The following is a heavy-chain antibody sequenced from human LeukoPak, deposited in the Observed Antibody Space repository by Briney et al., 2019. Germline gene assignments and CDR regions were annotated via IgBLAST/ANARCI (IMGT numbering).Heavy chain of an antibody. CDR2: VSSGGGTT. CDR3: ARDLFDY. V-gene: IGHV3-23*01. Sequence: GGSLRLSCAASGFIFSTHAMSWVRLAPGRGLEWVSVVSSGGGTTYYADFVKGRFTISRNNSMSTLSLQMRSLGVEDTAMYYCARDLFDYWGQGTLVTVSS. J-gene: IGHJ4*02. CDR1: GFIFSTHA.